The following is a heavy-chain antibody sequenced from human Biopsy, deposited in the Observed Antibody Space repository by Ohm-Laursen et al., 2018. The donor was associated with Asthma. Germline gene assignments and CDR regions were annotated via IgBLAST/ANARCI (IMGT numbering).Heavy chain of an antibody. CDR3: ARCQVGYSSGWSLLLKKIYYSGMDV. CDR1: GGTFSNFA. D-gene: IGHD6-19*01. CDR2: IMTVFGTT. Sequence: SSVKVSCKVPGGTFSNFAISWVRQAPGQGLEWLGGIMTVFGTTNYAQKFQGRVTITADESTSTTYMEVTSLRSEDTAIYYCARCQVGYSSGWSLLLKKIYYSGMDVWGQGTAVTVSS. J-gene: IGHJ6*02. V-gene: IGHV1-69*01.